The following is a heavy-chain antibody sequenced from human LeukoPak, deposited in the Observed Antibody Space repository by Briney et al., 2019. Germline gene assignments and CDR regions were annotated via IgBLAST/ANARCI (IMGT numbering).Heavy chain of an antibody. CDR3: ARAAYFSSSLRY. J-gene: IGHJ4*02. CDR1: GFTFTSYG. D-gene: IGHD6-13*01. V-gene: IGHV1-18*01. CDR2: INTYNGDT. Sequence: GASVKVSCEASGFTFTSYGITWIRQAAGQGLEWMGWINTYNGDTKLAHKLQGRVTMTTEISSRTTYMELKNLKSDDTAVYYCARAAYFSSSLRYWGQGTLVIVFS.